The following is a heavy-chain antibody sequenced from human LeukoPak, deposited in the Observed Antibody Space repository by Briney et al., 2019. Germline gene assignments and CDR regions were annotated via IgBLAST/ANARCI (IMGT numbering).Heavy chain of an antibody. D-gene: IGHD3-3*01. V-gene: IGHV1-2*02. CDR1: GYTFTGYY. J-gene: IGHJ5*02. Sequence: GASVKVSCKASGYTFTGYYMHWVRQAPGQGLEWMGWINPNSGGTEYAQKFQGRVTMTRDTSINTGYMELSRLRYDDTAVYYCVRGGSRTSAPFDPWGQGTLVTVSS. CDR2: INPNSGGT. CDR3: VRGGSRTSAPFDP.